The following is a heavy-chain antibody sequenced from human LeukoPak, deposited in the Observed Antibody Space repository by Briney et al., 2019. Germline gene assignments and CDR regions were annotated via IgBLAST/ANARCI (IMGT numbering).Heavy chain of an antibody. J-gene: IGHJ4*02. CDR1: GGSISSGGYY. CDR2: IYYSGST. Sequence: SQTLSLTCTVSGGSISSGGYYWSWIRQHPGKGLEWIGYIYYSGSTYYNPSLKSRVTISVDTSKNQFSLKLSSVTAADTAVYYCVRSRDYYDSSGSGDYWGQGTLVTVSS. D-gene: IGHD3-22*01. V-gene: IGHV4-31*03. CDR3: VRSRDYYDSSGSGDY.